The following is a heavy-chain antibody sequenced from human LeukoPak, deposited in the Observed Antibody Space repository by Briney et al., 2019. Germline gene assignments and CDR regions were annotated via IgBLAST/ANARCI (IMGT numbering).Heavy chain of an antibody. D-gene: IGHD3-10*01. V-gene: IGHV3-21*01. Sequence: GGSLRLSCAASGFTFRSYSMNWVRQAPGKGLEWVSSINSDSNYIYYADSVQGRFTISRDNAKNSLYLQMNSLRAEDTAVYYCAVAYYYGSGDAFDIWGQGTNVTVSS. CDR3: AVAYYYGSGDAFDI. CDR1: GFTFRSYS. CDR2: INSDSNYI. J-gene: IGHJ3*02.